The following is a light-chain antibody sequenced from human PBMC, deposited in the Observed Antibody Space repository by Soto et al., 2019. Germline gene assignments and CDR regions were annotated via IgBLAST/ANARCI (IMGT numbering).Light chain of an antibody. Sequence: QSALTQPASVSRSPGQSIAISCTGTSSDVGGYDYVSWYQQHPGKAPKLMIYDVSNRPSGVSNRFSGSKSDNTASLTISGLQAEDEADYYCSSYTSSSTNVFGTGTKVTVL. V-gene: IGLV2-14*01. CDR3: SSYTSSSTNV. CDR1: SSDVGGYDY. CDR2: DVS. J-gene: IGLJ1*01.